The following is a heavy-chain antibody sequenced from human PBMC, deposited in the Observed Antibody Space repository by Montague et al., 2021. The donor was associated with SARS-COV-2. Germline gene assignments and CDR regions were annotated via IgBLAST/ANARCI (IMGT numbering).Heavy chain of an antibody. V-gene: IGHV4-61*01. CDR3: ASIGYERVGYYYIYPD. Sequence: SETLSLTCTVSGASVRRGNSYWNWLRQPPGQGLEWFGYISYSGSSNYSLSLQSRVTISVDTSKNQLSLKLISATAAATAVYYCASIGYERVGYYYIYPDWGQGTLVTVSS. CDR2: ISYSGSS. D-gene: IGHD3-22*01. J-gene: IGHJ1*01. CDR1: GASVRRGNSY.